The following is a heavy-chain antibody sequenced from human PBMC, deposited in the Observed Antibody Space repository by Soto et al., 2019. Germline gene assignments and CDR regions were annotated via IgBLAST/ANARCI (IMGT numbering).Heavy chain of an antibody. CDR2: ISGSGGST. J-gene: IGHJ6*04. V-gene: IGHV3-23*01. Sequence: GGSLRLSCAASGFTFSSYAMSWVRQAPGKGLEWVSAISGSGGSTYYADSVKGRFTISRDNSKNTLYLQMNSLRAEDTAVYYCAKEIADDFWSGYPRVDVWGKGTTVTVSS. CDR3: AKEIADDFWSGYPRVDV. CDR1: GFTFSSYA. D-gene: IGHD3-3*01.